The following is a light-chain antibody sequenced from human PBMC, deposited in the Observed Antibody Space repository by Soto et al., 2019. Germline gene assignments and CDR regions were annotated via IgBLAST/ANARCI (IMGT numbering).Light chain of an antibody. CDR1: QSVSSSY. CDR3: QQCGSSPWT. Sequence: EIVLTQSPGTLSLSPGERATLSCRASQSVSSSYLAWYQQKPGQAPRLLIYGASSRATGIPDRFSGSGSGTDFTLTISRLEPEDFAVYYCQQCGSSPWTFGKGTKADIK. V-gene: IGKV3-20*01. CDR2: GAS. J-gene: IGKJ1*01.